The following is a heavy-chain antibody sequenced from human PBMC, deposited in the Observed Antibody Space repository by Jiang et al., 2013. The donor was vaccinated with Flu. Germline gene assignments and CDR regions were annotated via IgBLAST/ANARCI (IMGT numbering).Heavy chain of an antibody. CDR2: VDPEDGDT. CDR3: AQAYRSEGQLYYAMDV. J-gene: IGHJ6*02. D-gene: IGHD6-19*01. Sequence: GAEVKKPGATVKISCKVAGYTFSDFHMHWVQWAPGKGLEWVGLVDPEDGDTLYGEKFQGRVTISADTSIDTSFMELTSLRSDDTAIYYCAQAYRSEGQLYYAMDVWGQGTTVTVSS. V-gene: IGHV1-69-2*01. CDR1: GYTFSDFH.